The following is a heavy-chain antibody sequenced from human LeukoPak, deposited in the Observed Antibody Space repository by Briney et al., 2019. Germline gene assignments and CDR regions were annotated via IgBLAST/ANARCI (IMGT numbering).Heavy chain of an antibody. V-gene: IGHV3-21*01. CDR1: GFTFSSYS. J-gene: IGHJ4*02. CDR2: ISSSSSYI. Sequence: ESGGSLRLSCAASGFTFSSYSMNWVRQAPGKGLEWVSSISSSSSYIYYADSVKGRFTISRDNAKNSLYLQMNSLRAEDTAVYYCARGDDSSGYYYFPFDYWGQGTLVTVSS. CDR3: ARGDDSSGYYYFPFDY. D-gene: IGHD3-22*01.